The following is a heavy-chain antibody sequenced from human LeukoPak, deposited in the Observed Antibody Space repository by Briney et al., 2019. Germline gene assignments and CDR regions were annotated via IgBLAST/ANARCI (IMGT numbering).Heavy chain of an antibody. Sequence: ASVKVSCKTSGYNFNNYGISWVRQAPGQGLEWMGWISAYSGDTNYAQKLQGRVTVTTDTSTSTAYMELRSLRSDDTAVYYCARLEMYNYDSSGYYLGGYFDYWGQGTLVTVSS. J-gene: IGHJ4*02. CDR2: ISAYSGDT. CDR1: GYNFNNYG. D-gene: IGHD3-22*01. V-gene: IGHV1-18*01. CDR3: ARLEMYNYDSSGYYLGGYFDY.